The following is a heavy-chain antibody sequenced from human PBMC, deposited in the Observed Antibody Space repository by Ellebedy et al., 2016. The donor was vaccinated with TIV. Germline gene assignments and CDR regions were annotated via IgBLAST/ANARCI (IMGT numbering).Heavy chain of an antibody. V-gene: IGHV4-39*07. D-gene: IGHD1-1*01. CDR1: GGSISSSSHY. J-gene: IGHJ4*02. CDR3: ARWGRDFEGVERRTTFDY. CDR2: IYYGGST. Sequence: MPSETLSLTCTVSGGSISSSSHYWGWIRQPPGKGLEWIGNIYYGGSTYYNPSLKSRVTISVDTSKNQFSLILSSVTAADTAVYYWARWGRDFEGVERRTTFDYWGQGTLVTVSS.